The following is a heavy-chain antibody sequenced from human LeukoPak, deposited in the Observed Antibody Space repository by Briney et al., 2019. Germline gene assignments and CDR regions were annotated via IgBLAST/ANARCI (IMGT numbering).Heavy chain of an antibody. CDR2: ISSSGSTI. D-gene: IGHD6-19*01. CDR3: ARSSGWYTGFDF. Sequence: GGSLRLSCAASGFTFSSYEMNWVRQAPGKGLEWVSYISSSGSTIYYADSVKGRFTISRDNAKNSLYLQMNSLRAEDTAVYYCARSSGWYTGFDFWGQGTLVTVSS. V-gene: IGHV3-48*03. CDR1: GFTFSSYE. J-gene: IGHJ4*02.